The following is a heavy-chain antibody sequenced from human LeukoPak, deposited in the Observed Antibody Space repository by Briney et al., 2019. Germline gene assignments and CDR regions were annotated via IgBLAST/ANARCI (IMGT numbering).Heavy chain of an antibody. V-gene: IGHV1-18*01. Sequence: ASVKVSCKASGYTFTSYGTSWVRQAPGQGLEWMGWIGAYKGNTNYAQKLQGRVTMTTDTSTSTAYMELRSLRSDDTAVYYCARVVVVAATVDYWGQGTLVTVSS. CDR1: GYTFTSYG. CDR2: IGAYKGNT. J-gene: IGHJ4*02. CDR3: ARVVVVAATVDY. D-gene: IGHD2-15*01.